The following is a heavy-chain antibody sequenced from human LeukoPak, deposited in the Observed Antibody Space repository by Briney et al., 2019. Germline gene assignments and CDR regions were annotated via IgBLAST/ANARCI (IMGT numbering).Heavy chain of an antibody. CDR3: AKDLFTEWLPMDV. D-gene: IGHD3-3*01. CDR2: IRYDGSND. CDR1: GFTFSTYG. Sequence: GGSLRLSCAASGFTFSTYGMHWVRQAPGKGLEWVAFIRYDGSNDYYADSVRGRFSIARDNSTNTLYLQMSSLTPEDTAVYYCAKDLFTEWLPMDVWGKGTTVTVSS. V-gene: IGHV3-30*02. J-gene: IGHJ6*03.